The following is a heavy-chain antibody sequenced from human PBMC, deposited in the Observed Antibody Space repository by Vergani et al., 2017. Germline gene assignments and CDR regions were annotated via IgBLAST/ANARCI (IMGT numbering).Heavy chain of an antibody. CDR1: GFTFSSYG. Sequence: QVQLVESGGGVVQPGRSLRLSCAASGFTFSSYGMHWVRQAPGKGLEWVAVISYDGSNKYYADSVKGRFTISRDNSKNTLYLQMNSLRAEDTAVYYCAKDLKPSIAVAGTAGYWGQGTLVTVSS. CDR2: ISYDGSNK. J-gene: IGHJ4*02. CDR3: AKDLKPSIAVAGTAGY. D-gene: IGHD6-19*01. V-gene: IGHV3-30*18.